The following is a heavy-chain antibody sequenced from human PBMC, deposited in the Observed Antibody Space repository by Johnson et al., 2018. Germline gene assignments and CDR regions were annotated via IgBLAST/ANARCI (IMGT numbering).Heavy chain of an antibody. CDR1: GLSFGDYS. J-gene: IGHJ6*03. Sequence: VQLQESGGGLMEPGRSXRLSCTASGLSFGDYSMSWFRQAPGKGLEWVGLIRSKAYDGATEYAASVKDKFTISRDDSKNIAYLQMNSLRPEDTAVYYCARVRHGFYYFYFDVWGKGTTVTVSS. CDR3: ARVRHGFYYFYFDV. V-gene: IGHV3-49*03. CDR2: IRSKAYDGAT.